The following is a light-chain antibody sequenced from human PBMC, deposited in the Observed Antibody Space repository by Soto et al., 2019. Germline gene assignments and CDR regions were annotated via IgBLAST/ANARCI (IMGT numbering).Light chain of an antibody. CDR2: EAS. CDR1: RNINNF. V-gene: IGKV3-11*01. J-gene: IGKJ4*01. CDR3: QQRSNWPPLT. Sequence: ETVLTQSPATLSLSPGERATLSCRASRNINNFLAWYQQKPGQAPRLLIYEASKRATGIPARFSGSGSGTDFTLTISSLESEDIAVYYCQQRSNWPPLTFGGGTKVEIK.